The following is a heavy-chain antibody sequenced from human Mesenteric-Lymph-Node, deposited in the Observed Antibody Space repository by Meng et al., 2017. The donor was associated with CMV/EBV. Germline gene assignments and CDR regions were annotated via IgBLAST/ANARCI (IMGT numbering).Heavy chain of an antibody. CDR2: LSASGISR. D-gene: IGHD3-16*01. V-gene: IGHV3-23*01. Sequence: LSLTCAASGFIFSNYAMHWVRQAPGMGLEWVAGLSASGISRYDADSVNGRFIISRDNSKNTLFLQMKSLRVEDTAIYYCVGGGPAIYSPFDPWGQGTLVTVSS. CDR3: VGGGPAIYSPFDP. CDR1: GFIFSNYA. J-gene: IGHJ5*02.